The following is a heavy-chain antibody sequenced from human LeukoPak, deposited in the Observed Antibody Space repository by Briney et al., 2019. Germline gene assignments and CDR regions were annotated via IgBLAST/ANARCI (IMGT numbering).Heavy chain of an antibody. V-gene: IGHV3-48*01. CDR1: GFTFGSYS. Sequence: GGSLRLSCAASGFTFGSYSMNWVRQAPGKGLEWVSYISSSSSTIYYADSVKGRFTISRDNAKNSLYLQMNSLRAEDTAVYYCAKVPGYSSGWYPGYWGQGTLVTVSS. CDR3: AKVPGYSSGWYPGY. CDR2: ISSSSSTI. D-gene: IGHD6-19*01. J-gene: IGHJ4*02.